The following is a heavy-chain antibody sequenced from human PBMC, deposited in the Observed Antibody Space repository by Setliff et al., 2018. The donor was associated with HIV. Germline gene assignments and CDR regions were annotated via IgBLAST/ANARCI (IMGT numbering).Heavy chain of an antibody. CDR1: GYTFTNYY. D-gene: IGHD6-13*01. J-gene: IGHJ2*01. V-gene: IGHV1-46*01. CDR3: ARPGVVGSSWSWYYDL. Sequence: ASVKVSCKASGYTFTNYYIHWVRQAPGQGLEWMGLINPSGGRTSYAQKFQGRGTMTMDTSTSTVYMELSSLRSEDTAVYYCARPGVVGSSWSWYYDLWGRGTLVTVSS. CDR2: INPSGGRT.